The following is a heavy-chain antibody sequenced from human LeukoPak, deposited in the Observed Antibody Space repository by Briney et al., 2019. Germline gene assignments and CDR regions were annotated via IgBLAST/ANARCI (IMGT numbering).Heavy chain of an antibody. CDR1: GGSISSYY. CDR2: IYTSGST. D-gene: IGHD3-22*01. V-gene: IGHV4-4*09. Sequence: PSETLSLTCTVSGGSISSYYWSWIRQPPGKGLEWIGYIYTSGSTNYNPSLKSRVTISVDTSKNQFSLKLSSVTAADTAVYYCARVGSGYYDAFDIWGQGTMVTVSS. CDR3: ARVGSGYYDAFDI. J-gene: IGHJ3*02.